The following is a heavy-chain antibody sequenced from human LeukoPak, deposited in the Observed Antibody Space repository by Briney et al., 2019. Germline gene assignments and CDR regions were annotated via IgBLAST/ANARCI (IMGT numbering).Heavy chain of an antibody. J-gene: IGHJ6*02. CDR2: ISWNSGSI. Sequence: PGRSLRLSCAASGFTFDDYAMHWVRQAPGKGLEWVSGISWNSGSIGYADSVKGRFTISRDNAKNSLSLQVNSLRAEDTALYYCAKDMKGYHYYGMDVWGHGTTVTVSS. CDR1: GFTFDDYA. V-gene: IGHV3-9*01. CDR3: AKDMKGYHYYGMDV.